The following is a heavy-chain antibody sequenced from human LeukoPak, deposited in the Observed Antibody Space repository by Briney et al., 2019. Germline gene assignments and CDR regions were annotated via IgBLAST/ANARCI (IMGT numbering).Heavy chain of an antibody. CDR3: AKAPPAATNYYYGMDV. CDR2: VSGRGDGT. CDR1: GFTLNNYA. Sequence: GGSLRLSCAASGFTLNNYAMTWVRQAPGKGLEWVSAVSGRGDGTYYANSVKGRFTISRDNSKNTLYLEMNSLRAEDTAVYHCAKAPPAATNYYYGMDVWGQGTTVTVSS. J-gene: IGHJ6*02. D-gene: IGHD2-15*01. V-gene: IGHV3-23*01.